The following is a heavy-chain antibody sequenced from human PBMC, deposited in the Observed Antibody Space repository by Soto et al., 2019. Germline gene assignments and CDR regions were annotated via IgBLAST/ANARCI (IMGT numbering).Heavy chain of an antibody. D-gene: IGHD2-15*01. V-gene: IGHV4-4*02. J-gene: IGHJ3*01. CDR3: ARDSRYCADGGCFIMLNAFDV. CDR1: GFSVTSNKY. CDR2: IYHSGTT. Sequence: QVKLQESGPGLVKPSGTMSLTCTVSGFSVTSNKYWSWARHSPGKALEGIGEIYHSGTTYYNPSRSGRVSISMATSKIQTSLLLASVTAAHTAGYPCARDSRYCADGGCFIMLNAFDVLGEGRLVTVSS.